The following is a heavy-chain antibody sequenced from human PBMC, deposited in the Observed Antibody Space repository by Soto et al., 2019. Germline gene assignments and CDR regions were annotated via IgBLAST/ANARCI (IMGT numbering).Heavy chain of an antibody. CDR3: ARVDVATAMAFDY. V-gene: IGHV4-30-4*01. Sequence: SETLSLTCTVSGGSISSGDYYWSWIRQPPGKGLEWIGYIYYSGSTYYNPSLKSRVTISVDTSKNQFSLKLSSVTAADTAVYYCARVDVATAMAFDYWGQGTQVTVSS. CDR1: GGSISSGDYY. D-gene: IGHD5-18*01. CDR2: IYYSGST. J-gene: IGHJ4*02.